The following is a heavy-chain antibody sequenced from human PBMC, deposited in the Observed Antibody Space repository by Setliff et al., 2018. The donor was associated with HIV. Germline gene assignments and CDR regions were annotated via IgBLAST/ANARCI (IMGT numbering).Heavy chain of an antibody. J-gene: IGHJ5*02. CDR3: ARDLNSGDYPHWFDP. D-gene: IGHD4-17*01. Sequence: ASVKVSCKASGYTFTGYYMHWVRQAPGQGLEWMGRINPNSGGTNCAQKCQGRVTMTRDTSISTAYMELSRLRSDDTAVYYCARDLNSGDYPHWFDPWGQGTLVTVSS. CDR2: INPNSGGT. V-gene: IGHV1-2*06. CDR1: GYTFTGYY.